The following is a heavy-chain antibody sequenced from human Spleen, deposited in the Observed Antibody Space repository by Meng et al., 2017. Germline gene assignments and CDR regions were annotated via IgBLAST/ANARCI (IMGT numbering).Heavy chain of an antibody. CDR2: ISYDGSNK. D-gene: IGHD3-16*01. CDR3: ARDWGAWGYGYYFDY. Sequence: GESLKISCAASGFTFSSYAMHWVRQAPGKGLEWVAVISYDGSNKYYADSVKGRFTISRDNSKNTLYLQMNSLKAEDTAVYYCARDWGAWGYGYYFDYWGQGTLVTVSS. CDR1: GFTFSSYA. J-gene: IGHJ4*02. V-gene: IGHV3-30*01.